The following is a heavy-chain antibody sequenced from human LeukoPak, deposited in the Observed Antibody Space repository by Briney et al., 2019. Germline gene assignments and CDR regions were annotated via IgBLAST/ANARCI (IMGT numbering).Heavy chain of an antibody. CDR3: ARDCGSTSCYTLDAFDI. V-gene: IGHV4-4*07. D-gene: IGHD2-2*01. Sequence: SETLSLTCTVSGGSISSYYWSWIRQPAGKGLEWIGRIYTSGSTNYNPSLKSRVTMSVDTSKNQFSLKLSSVTAADTAVYYCARDCGSTSCYTLDAFDIWGQGTMVTVSS. CDR1: GGSISSYY. CDR2: IYTSGST. J-gene: IGHJ3*02.